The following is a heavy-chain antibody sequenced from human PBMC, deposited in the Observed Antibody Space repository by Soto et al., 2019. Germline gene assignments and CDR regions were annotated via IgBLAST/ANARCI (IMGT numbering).Heavy chain of an antibody. CDR1: GFTFSSYA. CDR3: AKDQYSSSSGLEY. Sequence: GGSLRLSCAASGFTFSSYAMSWVRQAPGKGLEWVSAISGSGGSTYYADSVKGRFTISRDNSKNTLYLQMNNLRAEDTAVYYCAKDQYSSSSGLEYWGQGTLVTVSS. D-gene: IGHD6-6*01. J-gene: IGHJ4*02. CDR2: ISGSGGST. V-gene: IGHV3-23*01.